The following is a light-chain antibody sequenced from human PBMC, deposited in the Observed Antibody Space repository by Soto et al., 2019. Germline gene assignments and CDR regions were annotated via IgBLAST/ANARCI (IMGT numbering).Light chain of an antibody. V-gene: IGKV1-5*03. J-gene: IGKJ2*01. CDR1: QSISSL. Sequence: DIQMTQYPSTLSASVGDRVTITCRASQSISSLLAWYQQKPGKAPRLLIYKASSLESGVASRFSGSGSGTEFTLTISSLQPDDFATYYCQQYNSYSPFTFGQVTKLEI. CDR3: QQYNSYSPFT. CDR2: KAS.